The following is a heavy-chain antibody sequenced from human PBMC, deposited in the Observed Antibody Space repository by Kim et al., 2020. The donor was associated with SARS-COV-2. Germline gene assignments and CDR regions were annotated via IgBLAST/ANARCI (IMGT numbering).Heavy chain of an antibody. D-gene: IGHD2-15*01. CDR1: GFTFSTYT. CDR3: AKPVVPTTRGSFHI. J-gene: IGHJ3*02. Sequence: GGSLRLSCAASGFTFSTYTMSWVRQAPGKGLEWVSAIEGSSGGSTYYADSVKGRFTISRDDSKSTLYLQMSSLRAEDTALYHCAKPVVPTTRGSFHIWGQGTMVTVSS. V-gene: IGHV3-23*01. CDR2: IEGSSGGST.